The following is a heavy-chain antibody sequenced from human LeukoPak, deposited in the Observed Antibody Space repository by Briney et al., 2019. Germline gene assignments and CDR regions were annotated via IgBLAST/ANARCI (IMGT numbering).Heavy chain of an antibody. CDR2: IYYSGRT. CDR3: AIYYDGSGYWDIDY. D-gene: IGHD3-22*01. V-gene: IGHV4-39*07. CDR1: GGSISSSRYY. J-gene: IGHJ4*02. Sequence: SETLSLTCTVSGGSISSSRYYWGWIRQPPGKGLEWIGNIYYSGRTYYNSSLESRVTISVDTSKNQFSLKLSSVTAADTAVYYCAIYYDGSGYWDIDYWGQGTLVTVSS.